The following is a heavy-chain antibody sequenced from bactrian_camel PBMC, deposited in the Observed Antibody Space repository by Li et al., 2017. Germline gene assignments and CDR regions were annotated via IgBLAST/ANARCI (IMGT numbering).Heavy chain of an antibody. V-gene: IGHV3-1*01. CDR2: IGSDGGSK. J-gene: IGHJ4*01. CDR3: AAGGAWWGKRTCAFDYDYDY. D-gene: IGHD5*01. CDR1: GFEFSAYG. Sequence: VQLVESGGGSVQSGGSLRLSCKTSGFEFSAYGMSWRRQAPGKTQEWVAGIGSDGGSKYYADSMKGRFTISRDNAQNTLSLQMNSLKPEDTAVYFCAAGGAWWGKRTCAFDYDYDYRGQGTQVTVS.